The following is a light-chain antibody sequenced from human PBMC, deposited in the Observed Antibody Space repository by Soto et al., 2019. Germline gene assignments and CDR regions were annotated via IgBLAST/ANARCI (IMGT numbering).Light chain of an antibody. Sequence: ATQVTQSPPSLSASVGDRVTITCRASQDIRTALAWYQQRPGKSPKLLIYDSSTLETGVPSRFSGSGSGTDFVLRISSLQPEDFATYYCQQFASFPLTLGGGTKV. CDR3: QQFASFPLT. J-gene: IGKJ4*01. CDR2: DSS. V-gene: IGKV1-13*02. CDR1: QDIRTA.